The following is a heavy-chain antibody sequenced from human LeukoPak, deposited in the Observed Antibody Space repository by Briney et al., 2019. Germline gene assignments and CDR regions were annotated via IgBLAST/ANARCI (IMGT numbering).Heavy chain of an antibody. Sequence: GGSLRLSCAASGFTFSSYAMHWVRQAPGKGLEWVAVISYDGSNKYYADSVKGRFTISRDNSENTLYLQMNSLRAEDTAVYYCARDSVLWSSTSCPDYWGQGTLVTVSS. D-gene: IGHD2-2*01. V-gene: IGHV3-30*04. CDR3: ARDSVLWSSTSCPDY. J-gene: IGHJ4*02. CDR1: GFTFSSYA. CDR2: ISYDGSNK.